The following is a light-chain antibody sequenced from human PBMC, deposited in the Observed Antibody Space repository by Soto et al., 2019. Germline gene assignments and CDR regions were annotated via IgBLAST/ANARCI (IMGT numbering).Light chain of an antibody. Sequence: EIVLTQSPGSLSLSPGERATFSCRASQSVSSNFFAWYQQKPGQAPRLLIYGASSRATGIPDRFSGSGSGTDFTLTISGLEPDDFAVYYCQQYASSVTFGQGTKVEIK. CDR2: GAS. V-gene: IGKV3-20*01. CDR3: QQYASSVT. J-gene: IGKJ1*01. CDR1: QSVSSNF.